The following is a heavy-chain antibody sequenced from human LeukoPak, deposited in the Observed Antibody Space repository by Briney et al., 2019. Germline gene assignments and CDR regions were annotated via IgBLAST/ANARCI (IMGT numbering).Heavy chain of an antibody. J-gene: IGHJ5*02. D-gene: IGHD2-2*03. CDR3: ARDPGYCSSTSCPGFDP. Sequence: ASVKVSCKASGYTFTGYYMHWVRQAPGQGLEWMGWINPNSGGTNYAQKFQGRVTMTRDTSISTAYMELSRLRSDDTAVYYCARDPGYCSSTSCPGFDPWGQGTLVTVSS. CDR2: INPNSGGT. V-gene: IGHV1-2*02. CDR1: GYTFTGYY.